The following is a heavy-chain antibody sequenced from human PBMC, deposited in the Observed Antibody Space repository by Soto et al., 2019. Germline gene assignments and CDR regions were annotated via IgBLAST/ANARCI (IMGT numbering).Heavy chain of an antibody. J-gene: IGHJ6*02. CDR1: GFTFSSYS. V-gene: IGHV3-21*01. CDR3: WLYCTNGVVCRGGMDV. CDR2: ISNSSSYI. D-gene: IGHD2-8*01. Sequence: EVQLVESGGGLVKPGGSLRLSCAASGFTFSSYSMNWVRQAPGKGLEWVSSISNSSSYIYYADSVKGRFTIFRDNAKNSLYLQMNSLSAADTAVYYCWLYCTNGVVCRGGMDVWGQGTTVTVSS.